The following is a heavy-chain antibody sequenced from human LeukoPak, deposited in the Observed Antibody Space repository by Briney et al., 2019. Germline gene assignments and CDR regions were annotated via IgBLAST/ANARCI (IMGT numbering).Heavy chain of an antibody. Sequence: PGGSLRLSCAASGFTFFSYGMHWVRQAPGKGLEWVANIKQDGSEKYYVDSVKGRFTISRDNAKNSLYLQMNSLRAEDTAVYYCAELGITMIGGVWGKGTTVTISS. J-gene: IGHJ6*04. V-gene: IGHV3-7*01. CDR2: IKQDGSEK. D-gene: IGHD3-10*02. CDR1: GFTFFSYG. CDR3: AELGITMIGGV.